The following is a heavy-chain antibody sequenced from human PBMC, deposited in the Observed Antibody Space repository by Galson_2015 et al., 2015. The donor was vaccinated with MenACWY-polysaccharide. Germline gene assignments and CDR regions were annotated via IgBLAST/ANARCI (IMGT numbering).Heavy chain of an antibody. CDR3: VRDRELYI. D-gene: IGHD3-10*01. J-gene: IGHJ3*02. CDR1: GFTFTSNW. V-gene: IGHV3-74*01. CDR2: INSDGSIT. Sequence: SCKASGFTFTSNWMHWVRQAPGKGLVWVSRINSDGSITSYADSVKGRFTISRDNAKKMLYLQMNSLRDEDTAVYYCVRDRELYIWGQGTMVTVSS.